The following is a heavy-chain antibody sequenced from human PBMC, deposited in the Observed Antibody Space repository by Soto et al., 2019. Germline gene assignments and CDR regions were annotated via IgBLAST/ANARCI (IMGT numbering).Heavy chain of an antibody. CDR3: ARVRGYTTTHHLDY. J-gene: IGHJ4*02. CDR1: GYTFTNYY. Sequence: GASVKVSCKASGYTFTNYYMYWVRQAPGQGLEWMGIINPSAGSSSYAQRFQGRVTMTWDTSTTTVYMELSSLRSEDTAVYYCARVRGYTTTHHLDYWGQGTLVTVSS. D-gene: IGHD2-2*02. CDR2: INPSAGSS. V-gene: IGHV1-46*01.